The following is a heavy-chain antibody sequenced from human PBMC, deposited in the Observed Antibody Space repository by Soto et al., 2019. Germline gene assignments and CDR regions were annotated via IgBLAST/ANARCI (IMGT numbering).Heavy chain of an antibody. CDR2: ISYDGSNK. J-gene: IGHJ6*02. Sequence: GGSLRLSCAASGFTFSSYGMHWVRQAPGKGLEWVAVISYDGSNKYYADSVKGRFTISRDNSKNTLYLQMNSLRAEDTAVYYCAKEGYYYGSGRPRHSDVWGQGTTVTVSS. CDR1: GFTFSSYG. CDR3: AKEGYYYGSGRPRHSDV. V-gene: IGHV3-30*18. D-gene: IGHD3-10*01.